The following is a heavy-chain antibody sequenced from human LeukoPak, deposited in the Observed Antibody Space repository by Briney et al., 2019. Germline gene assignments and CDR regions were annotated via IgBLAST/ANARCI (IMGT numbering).Heavy chain of an antibody. J-gene: IGHJ5*02. CDR3: ARQPFTSGDCSGGSCYNWSDP. CDR2: GGT. Sequence: PAESLSLTCTVSGGPISSSSYYWAWIRQPPGKGLEWIGSGGTYYNPSLKSRVTISVDTSKKQFSLKMSSVTAADTAVYYCARQPFTSGDCSGGSCYNWSDPWGPGTLVTVSS. CDR1: GGPISSSSYY. D-gene: IGHD2-15*01. V-gene: IGHV4-39*01.